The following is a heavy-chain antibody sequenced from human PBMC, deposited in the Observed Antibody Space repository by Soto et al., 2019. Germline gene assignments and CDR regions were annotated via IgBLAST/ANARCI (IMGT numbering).Heavy chain of an antibody. CDR1: GFTFSTYW. Sequence: GGSLRLSCAASGFTFSTYWMHWVRQAPGKGLVWVSRINDDGSSTSYADSVKGRFTISRDNAKNTLFLQMDSLRAEDAAVYYCARVYKVAGNVVDTWGQGTMVTVSS. CDR2: INDDGSST. D-gene: IGHD6-19*01. J-gene: IGHJ3*02. V-gene: IGHV3-74*01. CDR3: ARVYKVAGNVVDT.